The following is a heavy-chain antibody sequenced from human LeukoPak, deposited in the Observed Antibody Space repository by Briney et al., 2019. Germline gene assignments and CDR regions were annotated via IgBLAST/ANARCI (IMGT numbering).Heavy chain of an antibody. CDR3: ARFERWTGTVYLDY. Sequence: GASVKVSCKASGYTFTNYGIAWVRQAPGQGLEWMGWIGAYNGNTNYAQKLQGRVTMTTDTSTSTAYMELRSLRSDDTAVYYCARFERWTGTVYLDYWGQGTLVTVSS. D-gene: IGHD3/OR15-3a*01. J-gene: IGHJ4*02. CDR1: GYTFTNYG. CDR2: IGAYNGNT. V-gene: IGHV1-18*01.